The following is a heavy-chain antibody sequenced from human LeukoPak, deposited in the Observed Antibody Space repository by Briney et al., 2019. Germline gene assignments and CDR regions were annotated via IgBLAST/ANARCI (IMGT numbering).Heavy chain of an antibody. CDR1: GGSISSYY. J-gene: IGHJ6*03. CDR2: IYYSGST. D-gene: IGHD3-10*01. Sequence: PSETLSLTCTVSGGSISSYYWSWIRQPPGKGLEWIGYIYYSGSTNYNPSLKSRVTISVDTSKNQFSLKLSSVTAADTAVYYCARTYGSGSNGCMDVWGKGTTVTISS. CDR3: ARTYGSGSNGCMDV. V-gene: IGHV4-59*01.